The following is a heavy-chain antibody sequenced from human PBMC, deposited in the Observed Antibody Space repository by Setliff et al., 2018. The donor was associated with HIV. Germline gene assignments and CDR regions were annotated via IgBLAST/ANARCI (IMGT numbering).Heavy chain of an antibody. CDR3: AREKHWNGPFDY. J-gene: IGHJ4*02. CDR1: GGSITNADYY. CDR2: IYYSGNT. Sequence: SETLSLTCAVSGGSITNADYYWSWIRQPPGKGLEWIGYIYYSGNTYYDPSLKSRVVISIDTSSNQFSLNLNSVTAADTAVYFCAREKHWNGPFDYWGQGKLVTVSS. D-gene: IGHD1-1*01. V-gene: IGHV4-30-4*08.